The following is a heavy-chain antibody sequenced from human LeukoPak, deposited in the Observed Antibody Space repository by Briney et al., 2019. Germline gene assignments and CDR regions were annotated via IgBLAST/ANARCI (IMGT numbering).Heavy chain of an antibody. CDR1: GYTFTSYD. CDR2: MNPNSGNT. D-gene: IGHD6-13*01. J-gene: IGHJ4*02. Sequence: APVKVSCKASGYTFTSYDINWVRQATGQGLEWMGWMNPNSGNTGYAQKFQGRVTMTRNTSISTAYMELSSLRSEDTAVYYCARGPYGGIAAAEYTDYWGQGTLVTVSS. V-gene: IGHV1-8*01. CDR3: ARGPYGGIAAAEYTDY.